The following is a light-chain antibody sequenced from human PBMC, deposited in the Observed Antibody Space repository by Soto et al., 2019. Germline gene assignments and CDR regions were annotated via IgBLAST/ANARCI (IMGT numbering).Light chain of an antibody. Sequence: EIVLTQSPGTLSLSPGERATLSCRASQSVSNSFLAWYQQKPGQAPRLLIYGASSRATGIPDRFSGSGSGTDFTLTISRLEPEDFAVYYCQHYGNSRAFGQGTKV. J-gene: IGKJ1*01. CDR3: QHYGNSRA. CDR1: QSVSNSF. V-gene: IGKV3-20*01. CDR2: GAS.